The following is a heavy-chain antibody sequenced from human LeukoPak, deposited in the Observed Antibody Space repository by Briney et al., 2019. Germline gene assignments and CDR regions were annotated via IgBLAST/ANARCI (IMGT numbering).Heavy chain of an antibody. CDR2: IYSGGNT. Sequence: GGSLRLSCAASGFTVSRNYTSWVRQAPGKGLEWVSVIYSGGNTYYADSVKGRFTISRDNSKNTLYLQMNSLRAEDTAVYYCASDYTNYDILTGYYPDVWGQGTTVTVSS. J-gene: IGHJ6*02. V-gene: IGHV3-53*01. CDR1: GFTVSRNY. D-gene: IGHD3-9*01. CDR3: ASDYTNYDILTGYYPDV.